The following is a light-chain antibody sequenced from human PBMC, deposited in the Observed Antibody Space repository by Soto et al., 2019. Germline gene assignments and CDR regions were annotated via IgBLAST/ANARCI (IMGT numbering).Light chain of an antibody. CDR1: SSDVGGYNY. Sequence: QSALTQPASVSGSPGQSITISCTGTSSDVGGYNYVSWYQQHPGKAPKLMIYEVSNRPSGVSNRFSGSTSGNTASLTISGLQAEDEADYYSSSYTSSSTLVFGGGTKLTVL. CDR2: EVS. CDR3: SSYTSSSTLV. V-gene: IGLV2-14*01. J-gene: IGLJ2*01.